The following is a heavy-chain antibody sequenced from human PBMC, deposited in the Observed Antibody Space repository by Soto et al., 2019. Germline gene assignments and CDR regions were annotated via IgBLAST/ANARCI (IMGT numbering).Heavy chain of an antibody. V-gene: IGHV3-30*03. CDR1: GFTFSSYG. CDR2: ISYDGSNK. J-gene: IGHJ6*02. Sequence: QVQLVESGGGVVQPGRSLRLSCAASGFTFSSYGMHWVRQAPGKGLEWVAVISYDGSNKYYADSVKGRFTISRDNSKNTLYLQMNSLRAEDTAVYYCERAVSSRSYYTFIGHGMDVWGQGTT. CDR3: ERAVSSRSYYTFIGHGMDV. D-gene: IGHD3-10*01.